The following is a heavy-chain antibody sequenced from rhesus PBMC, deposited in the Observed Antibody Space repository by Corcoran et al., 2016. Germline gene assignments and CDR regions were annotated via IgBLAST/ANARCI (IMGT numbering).Heavy chain of an antibody. J-gene: IGHJ4*01. CDR1: VGSISDSYY. V-gene: IGHV4S9*01. CDR2: IYGNSAST. CDR3: ARGIHSGSYIPFDY. D-gene: IGHD1-44*02. Sequence: QVQLQESGPGLVKPSETLSLTCAVSVGSISDSYYWNWIRQPPGQGLEWIGNIYGNSASTYYNPSLKSRVTISKDTSKNQFFLKLSSVTAADTAVYYCARGIHSGSYIPFDYWGQGVLVTVSS.